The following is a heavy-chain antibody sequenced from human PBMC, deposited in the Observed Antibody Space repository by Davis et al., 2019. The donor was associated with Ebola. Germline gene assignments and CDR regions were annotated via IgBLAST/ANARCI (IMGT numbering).Heavy chain of an antibody. J-gene: IGHJ4*02. D-gene: IGHD3-22*01. CDR3: ARQRRYYDSSGPTEPFDY. V-gene: IGHV3-21*01. CDR2: ISSSGSYI. Sequence: GGSLRLSCAASRFTFSSYSMNWVRQAPGKGLEWVSSISSSGSYIYYADSVKGRFTISRDNAKNSLYLQMNSLRAEDTAVYYCARQRRYYDSSGPTEPFDYWGQGTLVTVSS. CDR1: RFTFSSYS.